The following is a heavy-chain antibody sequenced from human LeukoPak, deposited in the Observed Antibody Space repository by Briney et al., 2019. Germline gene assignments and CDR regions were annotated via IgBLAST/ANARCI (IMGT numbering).Heavy chain of an antibody. V-gene: IGHV3-49*04. CDR3: TRGEKDYYFDY. Sequence: GGSLELSGTAPGFTFGDYAISGVAKPPGRGRGGEGFIRSKAYGGTTEYAASVKGRFTISRDDSKSIAYLQMDSLKTEDTAVYYCTRGEKDYYFDYWGQGTLVTVSS. CDR1: GFTFGDYA. D-gene: IGHD3/OR15-3a*01. CDR2: IRSKAYGGTT. J-gene: IGHJ4*02.